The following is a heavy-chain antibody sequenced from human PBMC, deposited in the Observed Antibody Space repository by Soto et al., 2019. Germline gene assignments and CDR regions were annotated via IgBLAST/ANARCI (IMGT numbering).Heavy chain of an antibody. D-gene: IGHD6-25*01. CDR2: ISSSSSTI. CDR1: GFTFSSYS. J-gene: IGHJ4*02. V-gene: IGHV3-48*01. Sequence: GGSLRLSCAASGFTFSSYSMNWVRQAPGKGLEWVSYISSSSSTIYYADSVKGRFTISRDNAKNSLYLQMNSLRVEDTAVYYCAREAGSHIAAFDYWGQGTLVTVSS. CDR3: AREAGSHIAAFDY.